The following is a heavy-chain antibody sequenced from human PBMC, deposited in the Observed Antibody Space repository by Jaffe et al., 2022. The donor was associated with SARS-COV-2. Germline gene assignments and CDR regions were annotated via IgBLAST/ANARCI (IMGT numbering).Heavy chain of an antibody. CDR1: GGSISSSSYY. J-gene: IGHJ5*02. CDR3: ARTRYDSSGYSFDP. Sequence: QLQLQESGPGLVKPSETLSLTCTVSGGSISSSSYYWGWIRQPPGKGLEWIGSIYYSGSTYYNPSLKSRVTISVDTSKNQFSLKLSSVTAADTAVYYCARTRYDSSGYSFDPWGQGTLVTVSS. CDR2: IYYSGST. D-gene: IGHD3-22*01. V-gene: IGHV4-39*01.